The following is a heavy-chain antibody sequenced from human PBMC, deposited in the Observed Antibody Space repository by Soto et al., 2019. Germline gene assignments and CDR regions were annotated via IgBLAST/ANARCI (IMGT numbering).Heavy chain of an antibody. J-gene: IGHJ5*02. V-gene: IGHV4-31*03. CDR3: ARTLGYGSGSYGLWFDP. CDR2: IYYSGST. Sequence: SETLSLTCTVSGGSISSGGYYWSWIRQHPGKGLEWIGYIYYSGSTYYNPSLKSRVTISVDTSKNQFSLKLSSVTAADTAVYYCARTLGYGSGSYGLWFDPWGQGTLVTVSS. CDR1: GGSISSGGYY. D-gene: IGHD3-10*01.